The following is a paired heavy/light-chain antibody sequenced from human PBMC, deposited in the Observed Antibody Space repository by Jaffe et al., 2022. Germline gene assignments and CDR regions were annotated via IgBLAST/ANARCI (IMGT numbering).Heavy chain of an antibody. J-gene: IGHJ3*01. V-gene: IGHV4-59*01. CDR3: ARDAYYGDFILGTFDL. Sequence: QMQLQESGPGLVKASETLSLTCSVSRGSISSYYWTWIRLSPGRGLEWLGYIHNSVTTNYNPSLKSRLTISLDTSKNQVSLELSSVTAADTAMYFCARDAYYGDFILGTFDLWGQGIAVTVSS. CDR2: IHNSVTT. CDR1: RGSISSYY. D-gene: IGHD4-17*01.
Light chain of an antibody. CDR3: CSYAGGSSFPI. CDR2: EGN. Sequence: QSALTQPASVSGSPGQSITISCTGISSDVGTYNLVSWYQHQPGKAPKMMIYEGNKRPSGVSTRFSGFQSGNTASLTISGLQAEDETDYYCCSYAGGSSFPIFGGGTKLTVL. CDR1: SSDVGTYNL. V-gene: IGLV2-23*01. J-gene: IGLJ2*01.